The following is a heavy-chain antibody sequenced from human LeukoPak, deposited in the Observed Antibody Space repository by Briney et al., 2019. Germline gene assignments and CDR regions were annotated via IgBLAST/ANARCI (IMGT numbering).Heavy chain of an antibody. D-gene: IGHD3-16*02. Sequence: PSETLSLTCAVYGGSFSGYYWSWIRQPPGKGLEWIGEINHSGSTNYNPSLKSRVTISVDTSKNQFSLKLSSVTAADTAVYYCARRRRYRLMWGQGTLVTVSS. J-gene: IGHJ4*02. CDR2: INHSGST. CDR1: GGSFSGYY. V-gene: IGHV4-34*01. CDR3: ARRRRYRLM.